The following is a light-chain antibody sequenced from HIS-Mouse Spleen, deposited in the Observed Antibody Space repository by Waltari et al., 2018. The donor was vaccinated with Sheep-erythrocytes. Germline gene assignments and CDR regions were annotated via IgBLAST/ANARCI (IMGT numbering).Light chain of an antibody. CDR2: EVG. CDR1: SRDVGGYNF. V-gene: IGLV2-8*01. Sequence: QSALTQPPSASGSPGQSVTIACTGPSRDVGGYNFVPRYQQHPAKAPKLMIYEVGQRPSGVPDRFSGSKSGTTASLTVSGLQAEDEAAYYCSSYAGSNNWVFGGGTKLTVL. CDR3: SSYAGSNNWV. J-gene: IGLJ3*02.